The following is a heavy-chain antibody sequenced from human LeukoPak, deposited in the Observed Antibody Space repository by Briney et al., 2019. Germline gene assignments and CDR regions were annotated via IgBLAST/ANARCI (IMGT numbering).Heavy chain of an antibody. J-gene: IGHJ6*02. CDR3: AREDYYYGSGSYREMLNYYGMDV. Sequence: PGGSLRLSCAASGFTFSSYGMHWVRQAPGKGLEWVAVIWYDGSNKYYADSVKGRFTISRDNSKNTLYLQMNSLRAEDTAVYYCAREDYYYGSGSYREMLNYYGMDVWGQGTTVTVSS. D-gene: IGHD3-10*01. CDR1: GFTFSSYG. V-gene: IGHV3-30*19. CDR2: IWYDGSNK.